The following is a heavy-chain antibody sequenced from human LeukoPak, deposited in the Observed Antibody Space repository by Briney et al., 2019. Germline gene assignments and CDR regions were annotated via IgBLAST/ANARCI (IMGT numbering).Heavy chain of an antibody. CDR3: AKELRPYDSSGPDY. Sequence: GGSLRLSCAASGFTVSSNYMSWVRQAPGKGLEWVSVISGSGGSTYYADSVKGRFTISRDNSKNTLYLQMNSLRAEDTAVYYCAKELRPYDSSGPDYWGQGTLVTVSS. CDR1: GFTVSSNY. CDR2: ISGSGGST. J-gene: IGHJ4*02. V-gene: IGHV3-23*01. D-gene: IGHD3-22*01.